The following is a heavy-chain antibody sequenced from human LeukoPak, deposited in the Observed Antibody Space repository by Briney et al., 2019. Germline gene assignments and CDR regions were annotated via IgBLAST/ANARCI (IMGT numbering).Heavy chain of an antibody. V-gene: IGHV4-39*01. Sequence: SETLSLTCTVSGGSISSSSYYWGWIRQPPGKGLEWIGSIYYSGSTYYNPSLKSRVTISVDTSKNQFSLKLSSVTAAETAVYYCARQIYGDYGNWFDPWGQGTLVTVSS. D-gene: IGHD4-17*01. CDR3: ARQIYGDYGNWFDP. CDR1: GGSISSSSYY. CDR2: IYYSGST. J-gene: IGHJ5*02.